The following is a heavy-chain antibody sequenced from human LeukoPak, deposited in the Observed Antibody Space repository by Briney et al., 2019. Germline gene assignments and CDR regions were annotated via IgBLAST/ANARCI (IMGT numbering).Heavy chain of an antibody. CDR1: GFTFTTNW. CDR2: IIQDGSEK. Sequence: GGSLRLSCAASGFTFTTNWMTWVRQAPGKGLGWVATIIQDGSEKYYVDSVKGRFTISRDNAKNSLFLQRNSLRAEDTAVYYCARDRSTDFWSGYYTNYFDYWGQGTLVTVSS. CDR3: ARDRSTDFWSGYYTNYFDY. V-gene: IGHV3-7*01. J-gene: IGHJ4*02. D-gene: IGHD3-3*01.